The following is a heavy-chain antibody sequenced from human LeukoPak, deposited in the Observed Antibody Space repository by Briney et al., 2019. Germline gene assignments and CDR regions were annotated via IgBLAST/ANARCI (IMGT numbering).Heavy chain of an antibody. CDR3: ARGDLVGATSGYFDY. V-gene: IGHV4-31*03. D-gene: IGHD1-26*01. Sequence: SETLSLTCTVSGGSISSSSYYWGWIRQHPGKGLEWIGYIYYSGSTDYNPSLKSRVTISVDTSKNQFSLKLSSVTAADTAVYYCARGDLVGATSGYFDYWGQGTLATVSS. CDR1: GGSISSSSYY. CDR2: IYYSGST. J-gene: IGHJ4*02.